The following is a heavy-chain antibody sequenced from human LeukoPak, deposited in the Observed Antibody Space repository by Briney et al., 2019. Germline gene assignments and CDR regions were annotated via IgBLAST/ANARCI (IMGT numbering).Heavy chain of an antibody. V-gene: IGHV3-23*01. CDR2: ISGSGSTI. D-gene: IGHD5-24*01. CDR3: ATVEMATIYY. Sequence: QPGGSLRLSCAASGFTFSSYAMSWVRQAPGKGLEWVSAISGSGSTIYYADSVKGRFTISRDNAKNSLYLQMNSLRAEDTAVYYCATVEMATIYYWGQGTLVTVSS. J-gene: IGHJ4*02. CDR1: GFTFSSYA.